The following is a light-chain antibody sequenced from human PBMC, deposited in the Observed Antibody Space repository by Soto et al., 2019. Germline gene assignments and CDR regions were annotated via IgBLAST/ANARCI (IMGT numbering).Light chain of an antibody. V-gene: IGKV3-11*01. J-gene: IGKJ4*01. CDR3: QQRSNLPLT. CDR2: DTF. Sequence: EIVLTQSPATLSLSPGERATLSCRASQSIDDYLAWYQQKPGQAPRLLIYDTFKRATGLPARFSGSGSGTDFTLTISRLEPGDFAIYYCQQRSNLPLTFGRGNKVEIK. CDR1: QSIDDY.